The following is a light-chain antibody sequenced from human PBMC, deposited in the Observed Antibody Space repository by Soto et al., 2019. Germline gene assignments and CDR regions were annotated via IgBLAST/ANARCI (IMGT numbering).Light chain of an antibody. CDR2: GNT. CDR1: RSNIGAVYD. V-gene: IGLV1-40*01. J-gene: IGLJ1*01. Sequence: QSVLTQPPSVSGAPGQRVTIPCTGSRSNIGAVYDVHWYQHLPGTAPKLLIYGNTNRPSGVPDRFSGSKSVTSASLAITGLQAEDEADYYCQSYDSSLSGYVFGTGTKLTVL. CDR3: QSYDSSLSGYV.